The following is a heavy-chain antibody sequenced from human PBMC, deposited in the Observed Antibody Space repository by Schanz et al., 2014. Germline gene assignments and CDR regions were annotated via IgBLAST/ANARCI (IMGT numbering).Heavy chain of an antibody. Sequence: QVQLVESGGGVVQPGRSLRLSCAASGFTFSSYGMHWVRQAPGKGLEWVAIIWYGGSNKYYADSVKGRFTISRDNSKNTLFLQMSSLRAGDTAVYYCARVVGSGWHYFDLWGQGTLVTVSS. CDR2: IWYGGSNK. J-gene: IGHJ4*02. V-gene: IGHV3-33*01. CDR3: ARVVGSGWHYFDL. D-gene: IGHD6-19*01. CDR1: GFTFSSYG.